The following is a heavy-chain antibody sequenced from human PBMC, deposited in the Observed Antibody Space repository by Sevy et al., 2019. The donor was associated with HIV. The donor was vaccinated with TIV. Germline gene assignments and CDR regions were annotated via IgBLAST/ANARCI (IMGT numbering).Heavy chain of an antibody. CDR2: ISYDGSNK. Sequence: GGSLRLSCAASGFTFSSYAMHWVCQAPGKGLEWVAVISYDGSNKYYADSVKGRFTISRDNSKNTLYLQMNSLRAEDTAVYYCARAGNLNIGYCSGGSCYPDAFDIWGQGTMVTVSS. J-gene: IGHJ3*02. D-gene: IGHD2-15*01. V-gene: IGHV3-30-3*01. CDR3: ARAGNLNIGYCSGGSCYPDAFDI. CDR1: GFTFSSYA.